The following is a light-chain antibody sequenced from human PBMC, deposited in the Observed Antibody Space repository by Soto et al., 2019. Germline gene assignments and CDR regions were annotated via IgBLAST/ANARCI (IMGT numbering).Light chain of an antibody. J-gene: IGLJ2*01. CDR1: SSNIGAGYD. V-gene: IGLV1-40*01. Sequence: QSVLTQPPSVSGAPGQRVTISCTGSSSNIGAGYDVHWYQQLPGTAPKLLVHGNNDRPSGFPDRFSASKSGTSASLAITGLQVEDEDDYYCQSFDSRLSGWVFGGGTKLTVL. CDR3: QSFDSRLSGWV. CDR2: GNN.